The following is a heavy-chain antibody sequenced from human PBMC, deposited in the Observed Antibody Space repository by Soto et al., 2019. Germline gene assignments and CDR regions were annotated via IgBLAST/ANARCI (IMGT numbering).Heavy chain of an antibody. CDR2: IYYSGST. V-gene: IGHV4-39*01. J-gene: IGHJ4*02. CDR3: ARDLGELSSTGDY. D-gene: IGHD3-16*02. CDR1: GGSISSSSYY. Sequence: SETLSLTCTVSGGSISSSSYYWGWIRQPPGKGLEWIGSIYYSGSTYYNPSLKSRVTISVDTSKNQFSLKLGSVTAADTAVYYCARDLGELSSTGDYWGQGTLVTVSS.